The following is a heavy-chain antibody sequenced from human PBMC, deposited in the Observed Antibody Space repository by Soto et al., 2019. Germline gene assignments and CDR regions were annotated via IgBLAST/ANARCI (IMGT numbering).Heavy chain of an antibody. CDR2: IYWDGDT. V-gene: IGHV2-5*02. CDR1: GFSLSTGGVG. CDR3: ANRAVDSAFVFDV. Sequence: QITLKESGPTLVKPTQTLTLTCTFSGFSLSTGGVGVGWIRQPPGKALEWLALIYWDGDTRYSPSLKSRLSTTKDPSKNQVVLTMTTMDPGNTATYSGANRAVDSAFVFDVWGQGTLVTVSS. D-gene: IGHD2-15*01. J-gene: IGHJ3*01.